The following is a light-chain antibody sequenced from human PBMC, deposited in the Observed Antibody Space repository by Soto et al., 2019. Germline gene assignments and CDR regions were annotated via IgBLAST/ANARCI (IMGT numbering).Light chain of an antibody. J-gene: IGKJ1*01. CDR1: QSVSTY. CDR2: GAS. V-gene: IGKV1-39*01. Sequence: DIQMTQSPSSLSTSVGDRVTITCRTSQSVSTYLNWYQQRPGKAPKLLIYGASSLQSGVPSRFSGSGSGTHFTLTISSLQPEDFATYYCQQYNSYPRTFGQGTKVEIK. CDR3: QQYNSYPRT.